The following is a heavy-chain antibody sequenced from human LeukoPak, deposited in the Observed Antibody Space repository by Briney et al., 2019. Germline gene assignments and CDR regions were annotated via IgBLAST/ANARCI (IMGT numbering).Heavy chain of an antibody. J-gene: IGHJ4*02. CDR3: ARVGLRFLEWLPYYFDY. CDR1: GFTFSSYA. V-gene: IGHV3-20*04. D-gene: IGHD3-3*01. CDR2: INWNGGST. Sequence: QSGGSLRLSCAASGFTFSSYAMSWVRQAPGKGLEWVSGINWNGGSTGYADSVKGRFTISRDNAKNSLYLQMNSLRAEDTALYYCARVGLRFLEWLPYYFDYWGQGTLVTVSS.